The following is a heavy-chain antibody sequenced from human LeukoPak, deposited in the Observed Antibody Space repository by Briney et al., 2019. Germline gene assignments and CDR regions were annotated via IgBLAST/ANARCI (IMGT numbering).Heavy chain of an antibody. J-gene: IGHJ4*02. Sequence: GGSLRHSYAASGCTPSSYAMSWVRQAPGKGLAWVPTISSGGTTYYADSVKGRFTISRDNSKNTLYLQMNSVRAEDTAIYYCAKDYITVAALWGDFDYWGQGTLVTVSS. CDR1: GCTPSSYA. CDR2: ISSGGTT. CDR3: AKDYITVAALWGDFDY. V-gene: IGHV3-23*01. D-gene: IGHD6-19*01.